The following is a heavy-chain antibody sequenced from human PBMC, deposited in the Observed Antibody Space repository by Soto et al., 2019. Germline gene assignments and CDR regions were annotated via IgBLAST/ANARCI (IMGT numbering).Heavy chain of an antibody. CDR3: ARQIYDSDTGPNFQYYFDS. Sequence: GESLKIPCQGSGYSFAGYWITWVRQKPGKGLEWMGRIDPSDSQTYYSPSFRGHVTISVTKSITTVFLQWSSLRASDTAMYYCARQIYDSDTGPNFQYYFDSWGQGTPVTVSS. D-gene: IGHD3-22*01. CDR1: GYSFAGYW. CDR2: IDPSDSQT. V-gene: IGHV5-10-1*01. J-gene: IGHJ4*02.